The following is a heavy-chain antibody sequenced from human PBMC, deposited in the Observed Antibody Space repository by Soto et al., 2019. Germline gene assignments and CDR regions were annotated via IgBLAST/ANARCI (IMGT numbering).Heavy chain of an antibody. Sequence: SETLSLTCAVYCGSFSGYYWSWIRQPPGKGLEWIGEINHSGSTNYNPSLKSRVTISVDTSKNQFSLKLSSVTAADTAVYYCASIPGIAAAGTWIDPWGQGTLVTVSS. J-gene: IGHJ5*02. CDR1: CGSFSGYY. CDR3: ASIPGIAAAGTWIDP. D-gene: IGHD6-13*01. V-gene: IGHV4-34*01. CDR2: INHSGST.